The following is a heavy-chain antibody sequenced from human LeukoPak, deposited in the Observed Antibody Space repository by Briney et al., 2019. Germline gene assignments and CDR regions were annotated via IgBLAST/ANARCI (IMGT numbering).Heavy chain of an antibody. Sequence: PSETLSLTCTVSGGSISSSSYYWGWIRQPPGKGLEWIGSIYYSGSTYYNPSLKSRVTISVDTSKNQFSLKLSSVTAADTAVYYCARLGSTGYYDSSGSRRAALDYWGQGTLVTVSS. V-gene: IGHV4-39*01. D-gene: IGHD3-22*01. J-gene: IGHJ4*02. CDR3: ARLGSTGYYDSSGSRRAALDY. CDR1: GGSISSSSYY. CDR2: IYYSGST.